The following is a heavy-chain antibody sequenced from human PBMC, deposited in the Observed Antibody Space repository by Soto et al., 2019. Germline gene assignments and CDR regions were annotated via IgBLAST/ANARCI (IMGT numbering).Heavy chain of an antibody. CDR2: VNHSGDT. CDR3: ARVQYNWNYGAFDI. CDR1: GGSFSGYY. Sequence: SETLSLTCAVCGGSFSGYYWRWIRQPPGKRLEWIGEVNHSGDTNYNPSHKSRVTVSADTPKNQFSLNLRSVTAADTAVYYCARVQYNWNYGAFDIWGQGTMVTVS. D-gene: IGHD1-7*01. V-gene: IGHV4-34*01. J-gene: IGHJ3*02.